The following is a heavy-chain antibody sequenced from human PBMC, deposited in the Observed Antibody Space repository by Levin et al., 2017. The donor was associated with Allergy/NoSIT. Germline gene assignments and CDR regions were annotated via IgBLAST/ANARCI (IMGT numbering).Heavy chain of an antibody. CDR1: GLTVSSNY. CDR2: IYSGGST. D-gene: IGHD4-17*01. CDR3: ARAVTTVTTEFFFDF. Sequence: GGSLRLSCEVSGLTVSSNYMSWVRQAPGKGLEWVSVIYSGGSTYYADSVKGRFTISRDNSKNTLYLQMNSLRAEDTGVYYCARAVTTVTTEFFFDFWGQGTLVTVSS. V-gene: IGHV3-66*02. J-gene: IGHJ4*02.